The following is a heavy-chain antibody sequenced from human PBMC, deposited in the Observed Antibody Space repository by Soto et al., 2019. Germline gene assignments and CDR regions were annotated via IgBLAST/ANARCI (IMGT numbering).Heavy chain of an antibody. Sequence: GGSLRLSCAASGFTFSSYAVSWVRQAPGKGLEWVSAISGSGGSTYYADSVKGRFTISRDNSRDTLFLQMNSLTADDTAVYYCAKATTNGGWFNPFDSWGQGALVTVSS. J-gene: IGHJ4*02. CDR3: AKATTNGGWFNPFDS. D-gene: IGHD6-19*01. V-gene: IGHV3-23*01. CDR1: GFTFSSYA. CDR2: ISGSGGST.